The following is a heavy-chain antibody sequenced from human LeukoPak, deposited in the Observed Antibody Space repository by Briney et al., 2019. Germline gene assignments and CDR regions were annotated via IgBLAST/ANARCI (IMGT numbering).Heavy chain of an antibody. CDR3: ARYSGDILTGYTTGYAFDI. CDR2: IYYSGSN. J-gene: IGHJ3*02. V-gene: IGHV4-30-4*01. D-gene: IGHD3-9*01. CDR1: GGSISSGDYY. Sequence: SETLSLTCTVSGGSISSGDYYWSWIRQPPGKGLEWIGYIYYSGSNYYSPSLKSRVTISIDTSKNQFSLKLSSVTAADTAVYYCARYSGDILTGYTTGYAFDIWGQGTMVTVSS.